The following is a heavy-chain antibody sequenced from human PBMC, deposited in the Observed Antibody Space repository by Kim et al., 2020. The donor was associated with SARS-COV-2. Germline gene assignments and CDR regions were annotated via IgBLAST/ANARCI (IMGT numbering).Heavy chain of an antibody. CDR1: GDSIINYY. CDR3: AREAGYCGSSSCYTHVRY. D-gene: IGHD2-2*02. Sequence: SETLSLTCTVSGDSIINYYWSWIRQPAGKGLEYIGRIYTTGSTYYSPSLKSRVTMSLDTSKNQLSLRLSSVSAADTAVYYCAREAGYCGSSSCYTHVRY. J-gene: IGHJ2*01. CDR2: IYTTGST. V-gene: IGHV4-4*07.